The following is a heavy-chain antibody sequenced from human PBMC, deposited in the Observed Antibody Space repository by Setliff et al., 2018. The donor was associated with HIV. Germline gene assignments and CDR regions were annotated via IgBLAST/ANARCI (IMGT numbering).Heavy chain of an antibody. V-gene: IGHV1-18*01. CDR3: ARDVPTYCSSINCYDTMNQNWFDP. CDR2: ISAYNGHT. Sequence: ASVKVSCKASGYTFTSYGISWVRQAPGQGLEWMGWISAYNGHTNYAQKFQGRVTMTTDTSTSTAHTELRSLRSDDTAVYYCARDVPTYCSSINCYDTMNQNWFDPWGQGTLVTVS. CDR1: GYTFTSYG. D-gene: IGHD2-2*01. J-gene: IGHJ5*02.